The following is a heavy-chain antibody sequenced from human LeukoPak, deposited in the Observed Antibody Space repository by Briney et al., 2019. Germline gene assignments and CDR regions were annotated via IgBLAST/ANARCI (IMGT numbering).Heavy chain of an antibody. CDR1: GFTFNDYA. J-gene: IGHJ5*02. CDR3: AKDYYGSGATPEA. D-gene: IGHD3-10*01. Sequence: PGRSLRLSCAASGFTFNDYAMHWVRQAPGKGLEWVSDISYDGSNKYYADSVKGRFTISRGNSKNTLYLQMNSLRAEDTAVYYCAKDYYGSGATPEAWGLGTLVTVSS. V-gene: IGHV3-30*18. CDR2: ISYDGSNK.